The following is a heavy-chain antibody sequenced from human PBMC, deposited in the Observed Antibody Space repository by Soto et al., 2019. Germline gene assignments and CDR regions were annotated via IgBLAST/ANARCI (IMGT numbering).Heavy chain of an antibody. Sequence: ASVKVSCKASGYTFTSYGISWVRQAPGQGLEWMGWISAYNGNTNYAQKLQGRVTMTTDTSTSTAYMELRSLRSDDTAVYYCARTPLLDNCNDVAEFTDMDGWAKGNALTFSS. CDR3: ARTPLLDNCNDVAEFTDMDG. CDR2: ISAYNGNT. CDR1: GYTFTSYG. V-gene: IGHV1-18*01. D-gene: IGHD1-20*01. J-gene: IGHJ6*03.